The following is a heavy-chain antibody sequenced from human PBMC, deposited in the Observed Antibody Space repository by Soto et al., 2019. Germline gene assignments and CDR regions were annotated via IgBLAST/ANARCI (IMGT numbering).Heavy chain of an antibody. V-gene: IGHV3-23*01. CDR2: ISGSGGST. Sequence: PGGSLRLSCAASGFTFSSYAMSWVRQAPGKGLEWVSAISGSGGSTYYADSVKGRFTISRDNSKNTLYLQMNSLRAEDTAVYYCAKGDVFIVVVVAADYGMDVWGQGTTVTVSS. CDR3: AKGDVFIVVVVAADYGMDV. CDR1: GFTFSSYA. D-gene: IGHD2-15*01. J-gene: IGHJ6*02.